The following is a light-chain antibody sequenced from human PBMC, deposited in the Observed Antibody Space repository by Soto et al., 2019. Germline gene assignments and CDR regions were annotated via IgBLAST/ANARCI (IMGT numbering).Light chain of an antibody. Sequence: ENVLTQSPGTLSLSPGERATLSCRASQSVAKNYLAWYQQEPGQAPRLLIYGPSSRATGIPDRFSGSGSGTAFTLTINRLEPEDFAVYYCHQYASSPQTFGQGTKVEIK. CDR3: HQYASSPQT. V-gene: IGKV3-20*01. CDR2: GPS. J-gene: IGKJ1*01. CDR1: QSVAKNY.